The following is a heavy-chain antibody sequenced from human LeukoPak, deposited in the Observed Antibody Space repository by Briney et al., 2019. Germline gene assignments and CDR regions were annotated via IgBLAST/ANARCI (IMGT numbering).Heavy chain of an antibody. J-gene: IGHJ3*02. V-gene: IGHV3-15*01. CDR3: TAGFCSGGSCHWDDAFAS. CDR1: GFTFSNAW. Sequence: GGSLRLSCVASGFTFSNAWMSWIRQAPGKGLEWVGRIKSKTDGGTTDYAAPVKGRFTISRDDSKNTLYLQMNSLKTEDTAVYYCTAGFCSGGSCHWDDAFASWGQGTMVTVSS. D-gene: IGHD2-15*01. CDR2: IKSKTDGGTT.